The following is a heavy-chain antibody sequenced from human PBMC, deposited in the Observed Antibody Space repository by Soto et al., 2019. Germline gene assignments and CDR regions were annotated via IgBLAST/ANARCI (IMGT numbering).Heavy chain of an antibody. J-gene: IGHJ6*03. CDR2: MNPNSGNT. Sequence: GASVKVSCKASGYTFTSYDINWVRQATGQGLEWMGWMNPNSGNTGYAQKFQGRVTMTRNTSISTAYMELSSLRSEDTAVYYCARDQDYGNPLDYYYYMDVWGKGTTVTVSS. CDR1: GYTFTSYD. V-gene: IGHV1-8*01. CDR3: ARDQDYGNPLDYYYYMDV. D-gene: IGHD4-17*01.